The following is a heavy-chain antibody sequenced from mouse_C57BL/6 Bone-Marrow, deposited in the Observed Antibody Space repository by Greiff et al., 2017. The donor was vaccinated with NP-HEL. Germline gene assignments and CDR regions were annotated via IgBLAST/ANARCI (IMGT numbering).Heavy chain of an antibody. CDR3: ARYPQLGRYFDV. D-gene: IGHD4-1*02. CDR1: GFTFTDYY. V-gene: IGHV7-3*01. Sequence: EVKVVESGGGLVQPGGSLSLSCAASGFTFTDYYMSWVRQPPGKALEWLGFIRNKANGYTTEYSASVKGRFTISRDNSQSILYLQMNALRAEDSATYYCARYPQLGRYFDVWGTGTTVTVSS. J-gene: IGHJ1*03. CDR2: IRNKANGYTT.